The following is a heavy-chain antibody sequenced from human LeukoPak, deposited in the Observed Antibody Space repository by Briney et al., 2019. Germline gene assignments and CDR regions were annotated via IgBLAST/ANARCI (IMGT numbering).Heavy chain of an antibody. Sequence: GESLKISCKGSGYSFSSYWISWVRQMPGKSLEWMGRIDPGDSFTKYRPSLEGRVTISADKSLSTVYLQWSSLKASDTAIYYCARDGGGVSSWVSHWGQGTLVTVSS. D-gene: IGHD2-8*02. V-gene: IGHV5-10-1*01. CDR3: ARDGGGVSSWVSH. CDR1: GYSFSSYW. CDR2: IDPGDSFT. J-gene: IGHJ4*02.